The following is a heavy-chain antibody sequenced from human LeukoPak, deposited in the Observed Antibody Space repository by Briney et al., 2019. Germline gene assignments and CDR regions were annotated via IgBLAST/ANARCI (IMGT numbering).Heavy chain of an antibody. J-gene: IGHJ6*02. V-gene: IGHV3-21*01. CDR2: IVGSSIYI. D-gene: IGHD3-3*01. CDR3: ARGVDKFYGFWSGSDYYNYGMDV. Sequence: GGSLRLSCAASGFTFSYYSMNWVRQSPGKGLEWVSSIVGSSIYIYYADSVKGRFTISRDNAKNSLYLQMNSLRAEDTAVYYCARGVDKFYGFWSGSDYYNYGMDVWGQGTTVTVSS. CDR1: GFTFSYYS.